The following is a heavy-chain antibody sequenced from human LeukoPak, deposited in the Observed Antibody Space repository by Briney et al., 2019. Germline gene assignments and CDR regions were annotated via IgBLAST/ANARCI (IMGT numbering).Heavy chain of an antibody. CDR3: ARTHRGIRDGTASDV. D-gene: IGHD5-24*01. CDR1: GFSLSTREMV. Sequence: SGPALVKPTQTLTLTCTFSGFSLSTREMVVSWIRQPPGKALEWLARIDWNDNKYYNTSLKTRLTISKDTSKNQVVLTMTNMDPVDTATYYCARTHRGIRDGTASDVWGQGTTVTVSS. J-gene: IGHJ6*02. V-gene: IGHV2-70*11. CDR2: IDWNDNK.